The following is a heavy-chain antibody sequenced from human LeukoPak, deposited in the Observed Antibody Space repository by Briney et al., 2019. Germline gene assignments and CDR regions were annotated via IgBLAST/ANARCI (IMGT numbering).Heavy chain of an antibody. CDR2: ISYDGSNK. D-gene: IGHD5-18*01. CDR3: SRGGAPEYSYGYYFDY. CDR1: GFTFSSYA. J-gene: IGHJ4*02. Sequence: GGSLRLSCAASGFTFSSYAMHWVRQAPGKGLEWVAVISYDGSNKYYADSVKGRFTISRDNSKNSLYLQMNSLRADDTAVYYCSRGGAPEYSYGYYFDYWGQGTLVTVSS. V-gene: IGHV3-30-3*01.